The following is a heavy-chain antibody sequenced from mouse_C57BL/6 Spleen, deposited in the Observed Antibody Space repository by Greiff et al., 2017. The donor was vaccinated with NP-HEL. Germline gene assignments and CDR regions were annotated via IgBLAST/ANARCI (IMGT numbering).Heavy chain of an antibody. CDR1: GYTFTDYE. CDR2: IDPESGGT. J-gene: IGHJ3*01. CDR3: TRIGYPAWFAD. Sequence: QVQLQQSGAELVRPGASVTLSCKASGYTFTDYEMHWVKQTPGQGLEWIGAIDPESGGTDYNQKFKGKAILTADKSSSTAYMERRSLTYEDSAVYYGTRIGYPAWFADWGQGTLVTVSA. V-gene: IGHV1-15*01. D-gene: IGHD2-2*01.